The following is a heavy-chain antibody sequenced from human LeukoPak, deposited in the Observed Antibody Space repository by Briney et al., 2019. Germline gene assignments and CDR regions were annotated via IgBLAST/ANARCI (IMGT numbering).Heavy chain of an antibody. CDR2: IYYSGST. V-gene: IGHV4-59*01. CDR1: GGSISSYY. J-gene: IGHJ4*02. D-gene: IGHD3-22*01. Sequence: SETLSLTCAVAGGSISSYYWSWLRQPPGKELEWIGYIYYSGSTNYNPSLKSRVTISVDTSKNQFSLKLSSVTAADTAMYYCARYNYYGSSAYYREGYFDYWGQGTLVTVSS. CDR3: ARYNYYGSSAYYREGYFDY.